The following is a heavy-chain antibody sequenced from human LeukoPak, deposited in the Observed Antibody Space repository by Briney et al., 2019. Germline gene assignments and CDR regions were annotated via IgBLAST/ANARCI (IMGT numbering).Heavy chain of an antibody. CDR2: IYPGDSDT. J-gene: IGHJ1*01. V-gene: IGHV5-51*01. Sequence: GESLKISCKGSGYSFTSYWIGWVRQMPGKGLEWMGIIYPGDSDTRYSPSFQGQVTISADKSISTAYLQWSSLKASDTAMYYCAKNGGIAVAGPEYSQHGGRGTLVTVP. D-gene: IGHD6-19*01. CDR1: GYSFTSYW. CDR3: AKNGGIAVAGPEYSQH.